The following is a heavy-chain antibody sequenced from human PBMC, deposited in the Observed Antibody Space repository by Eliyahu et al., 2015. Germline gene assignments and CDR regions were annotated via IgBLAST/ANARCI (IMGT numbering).Heavy chain of an antibody. D-gene: IGHD3-10*01. J-gene: IGHJ6*02. CDR2: IYHSGST. V-gene: IGHV4-4*02. Sequence: QVQLQESGPGLVKPSGTLSLTCAVSGGSISSSNWWSWVRQPPGKGLEWIGEIYHSGSTNYNPSLKSRVTISVDKSKNQFSLKLSSVTAADTAVYYCARDQYYGSGSYTQIYYYYYGMDVWGQGTTVTVSS. CDR1: GGSISSSNW. CDR3: ARDQYYGSGSYTQIYYYYYGMDV.